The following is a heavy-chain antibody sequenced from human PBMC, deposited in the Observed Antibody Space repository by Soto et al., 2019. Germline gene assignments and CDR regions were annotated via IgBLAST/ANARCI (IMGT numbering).Heavy chain of an antibody. J-gene: IGHJ3*01. V-gene: IGHV3-9*01. CDR3: TKDFTIFSVVGAFDV. Sequence: EVQLVESGGGLVQPGRSLRLSCSASGFTFEDYVMHWVRQAPGKGLEWVSRISWDSGSVAYADSVKGRFTISRDNAKNSLYLQMTSLRPDDTAVYYCTKDFTIFSVVGAFDVWGQGTMVTVPS. CDR1: GFTFEDYV. D-gene: IGHD3-3*01. CDR2: ISWDSGSV.